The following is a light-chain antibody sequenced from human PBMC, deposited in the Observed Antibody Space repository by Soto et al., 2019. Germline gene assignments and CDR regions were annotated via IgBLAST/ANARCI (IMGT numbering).Light chain of an antibody. V-gene: IGKV3-11*01. Sequence: EIVLTQSPATLSVSPGERVTLSCKASQSVSTYLAWYQHKPGQAPRLLISDASNRAPGIPARFSGSGSGADFTLPISSLEPEDFAVYYCQQRSDWPPWTFGQGTKVEVK. CDR3: QQRSDWPPWT. CDR1: QSVSTY. CDR2: DAS. J-gene: IGKJ1*01.